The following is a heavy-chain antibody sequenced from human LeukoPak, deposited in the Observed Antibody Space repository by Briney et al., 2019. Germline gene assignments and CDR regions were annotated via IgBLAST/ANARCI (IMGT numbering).Heavy chain of an antibody. Sequence: SQTLPLTCAISGDSVSSNIAAWNWFRQSPSRGLEWLGRTYYRSRWTFEYAVSVKGRITFKSDTSKNQVSLHLTSVTPNDTAPYYCARDLSAGADYWGQGILVTVSS. J-gene: IGHJ4*02. CDR1: GDSVSSNIAA. CDR3: ARDLSAGADY. V-gene: IGHV6-1*01. D-gene: IGHD6-13*01. CDR2: TYYRSRWTF.